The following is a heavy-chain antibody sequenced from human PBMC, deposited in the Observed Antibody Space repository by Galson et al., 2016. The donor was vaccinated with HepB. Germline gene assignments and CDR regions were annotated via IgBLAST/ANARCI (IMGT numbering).Heavy chain of an antibody. CDR1: GFTFSNAW. J-gene: IGHJ3*01. CDR3: TTGRPQTSRNAFDV. Sequence: SLRLSCAASGFTFSNAWMSWVRQAPGKGLEWVGRIKSKTNGGTTDYAAPVKGRFTISRDDSKNTLYLQMNSLKIEDTAVYYCTTGRPQTSRNAFDVWGQGTMVPVSS. CDR2: IKSKTNGGTT. V-gene: IGHV3-15*01.